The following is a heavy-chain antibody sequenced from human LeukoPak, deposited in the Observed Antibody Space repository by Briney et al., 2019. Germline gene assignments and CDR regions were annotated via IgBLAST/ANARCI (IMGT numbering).Heavy chain of an antibody. CDR3: ARVSVGYGSGSYFTRDY. CDR1: GGTFSSYA. D-gene: IGHD3-10*01. Sequence: ASVKVSCKASGGTFSSYAISWVRQAPGQGLEWMGGIIPIFGTANYAQKFQGRVTITTDESTSTAYMELSSLRSEDTAVYYCARVSVGYGSGSYFTRDYWGQGTLVTVSS. J-gene: IGHJ4*02. V-gene: IGHV1-69*05. CDR2: IIPIFGTA.